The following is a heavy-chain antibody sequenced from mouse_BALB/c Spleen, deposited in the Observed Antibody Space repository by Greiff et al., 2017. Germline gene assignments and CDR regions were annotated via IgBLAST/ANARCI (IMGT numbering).Heavy chain of an antibody. D-gene: IGHD1-1*01. J-gene: IGHJ1*01. CDR2: INSNGGST. V-gene: IGHV5-6-3*01. Sequence: EVQGVESGGGLVQPGGSLKLSCAASGFTFSSYGMSWVRQTPDKRLELVATINSNGGSTYYPDSVKGRFTISRDNAKNTLYLQMSSLKSEDTAMYYCARGSDYYGSSFYWYFDVWGAGTTVTVSS. CDR3: ARGSDYYGSSFYWYFDV. CDR1: GFTFSSYG.